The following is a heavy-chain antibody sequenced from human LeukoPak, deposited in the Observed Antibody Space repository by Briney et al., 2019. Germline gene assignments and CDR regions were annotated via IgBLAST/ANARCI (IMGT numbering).Heavy chain of an antibody. CDR3: ARWDSSGYYYDY. CDR1: GYTFTSYD. V-gene: IGHV1-8*01. D-gene: IGHD3-22*01. CDR2: MNPNSGNT. J-gene: IGHJ4*02. Sequence: ASVSVSCRASGYTFTSYDINWVRQATGQGLEWMGWMNPNSGNTGYAQKFQGRVTMTRNTSISTAYMELSRLRSEDTAVYYCARWDSSGYYYDYWGQGALVTVSS.